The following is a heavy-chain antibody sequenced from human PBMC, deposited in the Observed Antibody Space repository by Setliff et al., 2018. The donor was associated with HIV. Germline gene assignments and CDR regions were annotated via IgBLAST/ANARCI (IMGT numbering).Heavy chain of an antibody. CDR2: IDHGGST. CDR3: AIESAGRVFDI. CDR1: GGSFSGYY. J-gene: IGHJ3*02. V-gene: IGHV4-34*01. Sequence: SETLSLTCAVYGGSFSGYYWGWIRQPPGKGLEWIGEIDHGGSTSYNPSLESRVTISVDTSKNQFSLKLSSVTAADTAVYYCAIESAGRVFDIWGQGTMVTVSS.